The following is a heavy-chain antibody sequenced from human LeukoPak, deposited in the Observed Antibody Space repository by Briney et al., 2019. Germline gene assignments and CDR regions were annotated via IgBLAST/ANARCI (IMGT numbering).Heavy chain of an antibody. D-gene: IGHD3-10*01. CDR1: GYTFTSYY. CDR2: INPSGGST. CDR3: ARDCITMVRGVRGWFDP. V-gene: IGHV1-46*01. J-gene: IGHJ5*02. Sequence: ASVKVSCKASGYTFTSYYMHWVRQAPGQGLEWMGIINPSGGSTSYAQKFQGRVTMTRDTSTSTVYMELSSLRSGDTAVYYCARDCITMVRGVRGWFDPWGQGTLVTVSS.